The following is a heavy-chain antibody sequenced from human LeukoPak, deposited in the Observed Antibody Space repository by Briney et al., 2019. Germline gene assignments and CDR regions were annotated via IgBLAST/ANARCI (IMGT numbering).Heavy chain of an antibody. CDR3: AKDQNTVATAPFDY. CDR2: INSAGST. D-gene: IGHD4-17*01. V-gene: IGHV3-23*01. CDR1: GLTVSSYS. J-gene: IGHJ4*02. Sequence: GGSLRLSCAASGLTVSSYSMNWVRQAPGKGLEWVSAINSAGSTYYGDSVRGRFTISRDNSKNVLYLQMNSLRAEDTALCYCAKDQNTVATAPFDYWGQGTLVTVYS.